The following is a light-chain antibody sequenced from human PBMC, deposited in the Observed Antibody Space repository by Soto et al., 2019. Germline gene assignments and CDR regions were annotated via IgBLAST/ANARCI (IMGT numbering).Light chain of an antibody. CDR1: QDISNY. Sequence: DIQMTPSPSSLSAAVRDRVTITCQASQDISNYLNWYQQKPGKAPKLLIFDASNLETGVPSRFSGSGSGTDFTFTISSLQPEDIATYYCQQYHNVPPTFGQGTKVDIK. CDR3: QQYHNVPPT. V-gene: IGKV1-33*01. J-gene: IGKJ1*01. CDR2: DAS.